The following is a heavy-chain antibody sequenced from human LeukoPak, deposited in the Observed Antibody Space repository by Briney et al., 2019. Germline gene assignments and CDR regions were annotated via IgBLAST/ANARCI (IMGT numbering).Heavy chain of an antibody. CDR2: IRYDADNK. J-gene: IGHJ4*02. CDR1: GFIFSSYG. D-gene: IGHD1-1*01. V-gene: IGHV3-30*02. CDR3: AKDLTGTYCLDY. Sequence: GGSLRLSCAASGFIFSSYGMHWVRQAPGKGLEWVAFIRYDADNKYYADSMKGRFTISRDNSKNTLYLQMNSLRAEDTAVYNCAKDLTGTYCLDYWGQGTLVTVSS.